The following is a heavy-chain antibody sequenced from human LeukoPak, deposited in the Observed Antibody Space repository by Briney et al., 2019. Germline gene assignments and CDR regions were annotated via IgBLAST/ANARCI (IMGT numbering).Heavy chain of an antibody. CDR1: NYTFSNYG. J-gene: IGHJ1*01. V-gene: IGHV1-18*01. CDR2: IGAYSGSS. D-gene: IGHD2/OR15-2a*01. Sequence: GASVKVSCKTSNYTFSNYGITWVRQAPGQGLEWMGWIGAYSGSSEFAQKFQGRVTMTTDASSGTAYMELTNLTPDDTAVYFCARDSSAFYGSEYFQHWGQGTLVTVSS. CDR3: ARDSSAFYGSEYFQH.